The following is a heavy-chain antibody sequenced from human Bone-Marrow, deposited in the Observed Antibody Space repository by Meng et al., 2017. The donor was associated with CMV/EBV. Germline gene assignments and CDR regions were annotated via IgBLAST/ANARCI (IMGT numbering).Heavy chain of an antibody. V-gene: IGHV3-23*01. CDR3: AKGRYSSAYYY. Sequence: GESLKISCSASGLSFSTYDMSWVRQAPGKGLEWVSIITGNGGSIHYADSVKGRFTISRDNSKNMLFLQMNSLRAEDTAIYYCAKGRYSSAYYYWGQGTLVTLL. CDR2: ITGNGGSI. J-gene: IGHJ4*02. CDR1: GLSFSTYD. D-gene: IGHD6-19*01.